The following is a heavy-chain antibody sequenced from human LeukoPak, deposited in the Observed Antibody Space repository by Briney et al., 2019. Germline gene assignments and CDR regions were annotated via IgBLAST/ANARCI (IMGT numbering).Heavy chain of an antibody. V-gene: IGHV3-9*01. D-gene: IGHD2-15*01. CDR1: GFTFDDYA. CDR2: ISWNSGSI. J-gene: IGHJ4*02. Sequence: PGRSLRLSCAASGFTFDDYAMHWVRQAPGKGLEWVSGISWNSGSIGYADSVKGRFTISRDNAKNSLYLQMNGLRAEDTALYYCAKGSYCSGGSCYSIAYFDYWGQGTLVTVSS. CDR3: AKGSYCSGGSCYSIAYFDY.